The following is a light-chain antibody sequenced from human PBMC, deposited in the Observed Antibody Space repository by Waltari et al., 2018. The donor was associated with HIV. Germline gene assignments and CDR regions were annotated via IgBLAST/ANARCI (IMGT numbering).Light chain of an antibody. CDR1: SSNIGNSY. V-gene: IGLV1-51*01. Sequence: QSVLTQPHSVSSAPGQTVTISCSGSSSNIGNSYVSWYQQVPETAPRLLIYDNDKRPSGIPDRFSGSKSGTSATLGITGLQTGDEADYYCGTWDSSLSAMVFVGGTKLTVL. CDR2: DND. CDR3: GTWDSSLSAMV. J-gene: IGLJ2*01.